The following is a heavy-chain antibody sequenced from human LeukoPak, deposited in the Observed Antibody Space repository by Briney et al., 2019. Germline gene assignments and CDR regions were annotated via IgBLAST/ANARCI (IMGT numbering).Heavy chain of an antibody. CDR3: ARHDGAVDY. D-gene: IGHD4-17*01. CDR2: IYYSGST. J-gene: IGHJ4*02. V-gene: IGHV4-59*08. CDR1: GGSISSYY. Sequence: SETLFLTCTVSGGSISSYYWSWIRQPPGKGLEWIGYIYYSGSTNYNPSLKSRVTISADTSKNQFSLKLSSVTAADTAVYYCARHDGAVDYWGQGTLVTVSS.